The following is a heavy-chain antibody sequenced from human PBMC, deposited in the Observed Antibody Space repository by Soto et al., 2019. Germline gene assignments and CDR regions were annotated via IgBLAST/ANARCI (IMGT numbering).Heavy chain of an antibody. D-gene: IGHD3-3*01. CDR1: GFTFNIYP. CDR3: EKDPITIPLYGMDL. CDR2: ISGTAGIT. J-gene: IGHJ6*02. Sequence: PGGSLRLSCAASGFTFNIYPMTWVRQAPGKGLEWVSAISGTAGITYYADSVKGRFTISRDNSKNTLYLQMNSLRAEDTAVYFCEKDPITIPLYGMDLWGQGTTVTVSS. V-gene: IGHV3-23*01.